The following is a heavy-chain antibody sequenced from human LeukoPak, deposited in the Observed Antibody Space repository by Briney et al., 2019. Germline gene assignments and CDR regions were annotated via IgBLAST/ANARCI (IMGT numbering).Heavy chain of an antibody. D-gene: IGHD5-24*01. CDR2: IYPGDSDT. Sequence: GASLQISCKGSGSSFTSYWIGWVRQLPGKGLEWMGIIYPGDSDTRYSPSFQGQVIISADKSISTAYLQWSSPKASDTAMYYCASRRDFQHKFDYWGQGTLVAV. CDR3: ASRRDFQHKFDY. V-gene: IGHV5-51*01. J-gene: IGHJ4*02. CDR1: GSSFTSYW.